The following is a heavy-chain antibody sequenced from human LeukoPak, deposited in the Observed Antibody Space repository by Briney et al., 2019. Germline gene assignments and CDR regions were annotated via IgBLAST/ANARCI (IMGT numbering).Heavy chain of an antibody. D-gene: IGHD2-2*01. CDR2: IYTSGST. Sequence: SETLSLTCTVSGGSISSGSYYWSWIRQPAGKGLEWIGRIYTSGSTNYNPSLKSRVTISVDTSKNQFSLKLSSVTAADTAVYYCARSSAATTYYYSYYMDVWGKGTTVTISS. V-gene: IGHV4-61*02. J-gene: IGHJ6*03. CDR1: GGSISSGSYY. CDR3: ARSSAATTYYYSYYMDV.